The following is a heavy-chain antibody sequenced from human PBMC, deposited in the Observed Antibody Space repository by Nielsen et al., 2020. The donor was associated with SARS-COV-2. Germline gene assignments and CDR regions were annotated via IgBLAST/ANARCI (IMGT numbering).Heavy chain of an antibody. V-gene: IGHV3-9*01. Sequence: GGSLRLSCAASGFTFDDYAMHWVRQAPGKGLEWVSGISWNSGSIGYADSVKGRFTISRDNAKNSLYLQMNSLRAEDTALYYCAKGDSGSYYGDFQHWGQGTLVTVSS. J-gene: IGHJ1*01. CDR2: ISWNSGSI. D-gene: IGHD1-26*01. CDR1: GFTFDDYA. CDR3: AKGDSGSYYGDFQH.